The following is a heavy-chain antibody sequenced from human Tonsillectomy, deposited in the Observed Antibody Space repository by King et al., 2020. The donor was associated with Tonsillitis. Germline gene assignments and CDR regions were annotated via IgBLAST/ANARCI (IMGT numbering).Heavy chain of an antibody. CDR2: IIPIFGTA. CDR1: GGTFSSYA. J-gene: IGHJ5*02. CDR3: ARGIPPIRSYGSGSSTNWFDP. D-gene: IGHD3-10*01. Sequence: QLVQSGAEVKKPGSSVKVSCKASGGTFSSYAISWVRQAPGQGLEWMGGIIPIFGTANYAQKFQGRVTITADESTSTAYMELGSLRSEDTAVYYCARGIPPIRSYGSGSSTNWFDPWGQGTLVTVSS. V-gene: IGHV1-69*01.